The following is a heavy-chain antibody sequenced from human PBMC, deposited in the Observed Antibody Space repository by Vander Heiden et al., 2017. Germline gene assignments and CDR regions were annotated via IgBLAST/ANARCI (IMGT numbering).Heavy chain of an antibody. J-gene: IGHJ4*02. CDR3: TRDRRRGYEW. CDR1: GVSVSSGNYY. Sequence: QVQLQESGPRLVKPSETLSLMCHVPGVSVSSGNYYWSWIRKTPGKGQQWIGYVFHSGITNYNPSRKSRVTISIDMFKDQFFLTLKSVTAADTAVYYCTRDRRRGYEWWGQGTLVTVSS. D-gene: IGHD5-12*01. V-gene: IGHV4-61*01. CDR2: VFHSGIT.